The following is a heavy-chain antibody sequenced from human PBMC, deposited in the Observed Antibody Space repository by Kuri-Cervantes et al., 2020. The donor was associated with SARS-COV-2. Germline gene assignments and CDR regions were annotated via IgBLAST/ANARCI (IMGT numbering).Heavy chain of an antibody. V-gene: IGHV5-51*01. CDR3: ARRLYGSSFDY. CDR1: GYSFTSYW. J-gene: IGHJ4*02. CDR2: IYPGDSDT. D-gene: IGHD6-6*01. Sequence: GGSLRLSCKGSGYSFTSYWIGWVRQMPGKGLEWMGIIYPGDSDTRYSPSFQGQVTISADKSISTAYLQWSSLKASDTAMYYCARRLYGSSFDYWGQGTPVTVSS.